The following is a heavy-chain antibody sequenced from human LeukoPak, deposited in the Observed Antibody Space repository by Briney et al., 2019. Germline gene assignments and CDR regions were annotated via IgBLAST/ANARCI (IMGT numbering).Heavy chain of an antibody. CDR1: GYTFTSYD. D-gene: IGHD3-22*01. J-gene: IGHJ4*02. V-gene: IGHV1-8*01. CDR2: MSPNSGIT. Sequence: ASVKVSCKASGYTFTSYDINWVRQATGQGLEWMGWMSPNSGITGYAQKFQGRVTMTRNTAISTAYMELSSLRSEDTAVYYCARSRQYYYDSSGYYRLYYFDYWGQGTLVTVSS. CDR3: ARSRQYYYDSSGYYRLYYFDY.